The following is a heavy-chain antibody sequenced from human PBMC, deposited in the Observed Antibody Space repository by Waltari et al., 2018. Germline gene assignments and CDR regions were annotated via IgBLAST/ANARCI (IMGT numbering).Heavy chain of an antibody. J-gene: IGHJ5*02. V-gene: IGHV4-38-2*02. CDR1: GSSISSGYY. CDR2: IYHSGST. D-gene: IGHD6-13*01. Sequence: QVQLQESGPVLVKPSETLSLTCTVSGSSISSGYYWAWIRQPPGKGLEWIGSIYHSGSTYYNPSLKSRVTISVDTSKNQFSLKLSSVTAADTAVYYCARDLGSGSSSWYNWFDPWGQGTLVTVSS. CDR3: ARDLGSGSSSWYNWFDP.